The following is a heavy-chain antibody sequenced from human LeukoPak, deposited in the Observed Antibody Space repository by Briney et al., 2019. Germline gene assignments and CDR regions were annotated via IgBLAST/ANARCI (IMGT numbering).Heavy chain of an antibody. CDR2: INHSGST. Sequence: SETLSLTCAVYGGSFSGYYWSWIRQPPGKGLEWIGEINHSGSTNYNPSLKSRVTISVDTSKNQFSLKLSSVTAADTAVYYCARVRAYSGSYYGRPDYFDYWGQGTLVTVSS. J-gene: IGHJ4*02. CDR3: ARVRAYSGSYYGRPDYFDY. CDR1: GGSFSGYY. D-gene: IGHD1-26*01. V-gene: IGHV4-34*01.